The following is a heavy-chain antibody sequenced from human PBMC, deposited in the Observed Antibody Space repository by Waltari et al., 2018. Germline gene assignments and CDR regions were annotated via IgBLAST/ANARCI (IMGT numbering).Heavy chain of an antibody. Sequence: EVQLVESGGGLVQPGGSLRLSCAASGFTFSSYWMHWVRQAPGKRLVSVARLNMDGGITNYADSVKGRFSISRDNAKNTLFLQMNSLRADDTAVYYCVLYSSEFLGDCWGQGTLVTVSS. CDR2: LNMDGGIT. CDR1: GFTFSSYW. CDR3: VLYSSEFLGDC. V-gene: IGHV3-74*01. D-gene: IGHD6-25*01. J-gene: IGHJ4*02.